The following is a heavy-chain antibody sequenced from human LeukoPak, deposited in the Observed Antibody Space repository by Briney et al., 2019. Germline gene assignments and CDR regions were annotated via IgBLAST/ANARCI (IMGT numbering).Heavy chain of an antibody. CDR1: GFTFSSYG. CDR2: IWYDGSNK. D-gene: IGHD3-10*01. CDR3: ARDHMPSGVVRGLITYYFDY. V-gene: IGHV3-33*01. Sequence: GRSLRLSCAASGFTFSSYGMHWVRQAPGKGLEWVAVIWYDGSNKYYADSVKGRFTISRDNSKNTLYLQMNSLRAEDTAVYYCARDHMPSGVVRGLITYYFDYWGQGTLVTVSS. J-gene: IGHJ4*02.